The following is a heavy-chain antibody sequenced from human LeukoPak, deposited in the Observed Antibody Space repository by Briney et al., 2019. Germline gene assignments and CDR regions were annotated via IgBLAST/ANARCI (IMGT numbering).Heavy chain of an antibody. V-gene: IGHV1-69*05. CDR3: ARDADTAMVPTFVP. CDR1: GGTFSSYA. D-gene: IGHD5-18*01. J-gene: IGHJ5*02. CDR2: IIPIFGTA. Sequence: ASVKVSCKASGGTFSSYAISWVRQAPGQGLEWMGGIIPIFGTANYAQKFQGRVTITTDESTSTPYMELSSLRSEDTAVYYRARDADTAMVPTFVPWGQGTLVTVSS.